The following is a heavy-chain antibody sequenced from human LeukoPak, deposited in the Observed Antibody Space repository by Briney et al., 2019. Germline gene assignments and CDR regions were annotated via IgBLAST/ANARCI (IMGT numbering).Heavy chain of an antibody. J-gene: IGHJ4*02. V-gene: IGHV3-23*01. CDR3: SPSASGRH. Sequence: GFALRLSYAPSGFTITTYSCNRLDQAPAKPLEGLSAISGSVCSTYYADSVNGRFTISKDNSKNTQYLQINGLRADDTAVYYGSPSASGRHWGQGTLVTVSS. CDR1: GFTITTYS. CDR2: ISGSVCST.